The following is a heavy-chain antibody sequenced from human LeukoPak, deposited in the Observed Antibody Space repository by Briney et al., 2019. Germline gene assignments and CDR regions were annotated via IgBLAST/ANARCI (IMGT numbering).Heavy chain of an antibody. J-gene: IGHJ5*02. V-gene: IGHV3-30*03. D-gene: IGHD6-13*01. Sequence: PGGSLRLSCAASGFTFSSYGMHWVRQAPGKGLEWVAVISYDVGKKYYADSVKGRFTISRDNSKNTVFLQLNSLKVEDTALYYCAARGPQQQLAWGQGTLVTVSS. CDR1: GFTFSSYG. CDR2: ISYDVGKK. CDR3: AARGPQQQLA.